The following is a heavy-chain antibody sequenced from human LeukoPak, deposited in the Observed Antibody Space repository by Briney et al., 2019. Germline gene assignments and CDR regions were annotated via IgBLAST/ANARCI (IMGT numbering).Heavy chain of an antibody. CDR1: GGSISSYY. CDR2: IYYSGST. Sequence: SETLSLTCTVSGGSISSYYWSWIRQPPGKGLEWIGYIYYSGSTNYNPSLKSRVTISVDTSKIQFSLKLSSVTAADTAVYYCARMYDFSVDVWGKGTTVTVSS. J-gene: IGHJ6*04. CDR3: ARMYDFSVDV. V-gene: IGHV4-59*01. D-gene: IGHD3-3*01.